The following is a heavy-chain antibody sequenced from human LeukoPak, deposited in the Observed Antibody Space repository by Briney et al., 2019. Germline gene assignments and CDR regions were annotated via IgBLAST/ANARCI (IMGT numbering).Heavy chain of an antibody. V-gene: IGHV4-34*01. Sequence: PSETLSLTCAVYGESFSGYYWSWLRQPPGKGLEWIGEINHSGSTNYNPSLKSRVTISVDTSKNQFSLKLSSVTAADTAVYYCASNHYYDSSGYYYDGGSPFYWGQGTLVTVSS. CDR3: ASNHYYDSSGYYYDGGSPFY. CDR2: INHSGST. D-gene: IGHD3-22*01. CDR1: GESFSGYY. J-gene: IGHJ4*02.